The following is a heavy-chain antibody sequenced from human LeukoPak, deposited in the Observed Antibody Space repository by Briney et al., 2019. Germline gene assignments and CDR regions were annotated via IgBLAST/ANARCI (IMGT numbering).Heavy chain of an antibody. CDR2: ISSSSSYI. CDR3: ARIKPSGSQGWFDP. D-gene: IGHD1-26*01. CDR1: GFTFSSYS. V-gene: IGHV3-21*04. J-gene: IGHJ5*02. Sequence: PGGSLRLSCAASGFTFSSYSMNWVRQAPGKGLEWVSSISSSSSYIYYADSVKGRFTISRDNAKNSLYLQMNSLRSEDTAVYYCARIKPSGSQGWFDPWGQGTLVTVSS.